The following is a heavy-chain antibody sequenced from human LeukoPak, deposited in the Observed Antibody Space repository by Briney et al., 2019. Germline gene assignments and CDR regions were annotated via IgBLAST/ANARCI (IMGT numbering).Heavy chain of an antibody. CDR3: ATDGYSGYGYFDY. CDR1: GFTITKYA. D-gene: IGHD5-12*01. Sequence: GGSLRLSCAASGFTITKYAMSWVRRAPGEGLEWLSAISGSGGRTYYADSLKGRFTISRDNSKNMLYLQMNSLRAEDTAVYYCATDGYSGYGYFDYWGQGTLVTVSS. CDR2: ISGSGGRT. J-gene: IGHJ4*02. V-gene: IGHV3-23*01.